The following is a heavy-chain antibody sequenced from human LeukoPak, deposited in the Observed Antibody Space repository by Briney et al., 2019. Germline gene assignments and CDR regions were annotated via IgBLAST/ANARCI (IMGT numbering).Heavy chain of an antibody. CDR1: GGSISSRSYY. CDR3: AGGYDSLFDY. CDR2: IYYSGST. Sequence: PSETLSLTCTVSGGSISSRSYYWGWIRQPPGKGLEWIGSIYYSGSTYYNPSLKSRVTISVDTSKNQFSLKLSSVTAADTAVYYCAGGYDSLFDYWGQGTLVTVSS. D-gene: IGHD5-12*01. V-gene: IGHV4-39*01. J-gene: IGHJ4*02.